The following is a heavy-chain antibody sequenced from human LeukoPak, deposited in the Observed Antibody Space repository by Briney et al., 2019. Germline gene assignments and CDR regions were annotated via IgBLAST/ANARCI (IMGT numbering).Heavy chain of an antibody. V-gene: IGHV3-64*01. CDR1: GFTFSSYA. CDR2: ISSNGGST. J-gene: IGHJ6*02. D-gene: IGHD6-19*01. Sequence: PGGSLRLSCAASGFTFSSYAMHWVRQAPGKGLEYVSAISSNGGSTYYANSVKGGFTISRDNSKNTLYLQMGSLRAEDMAVYYCARGPSSGWYPYYYYGMDVWGQGTTVTVSS. CDR3: ARGPSSGWYPYYYYGMDV.